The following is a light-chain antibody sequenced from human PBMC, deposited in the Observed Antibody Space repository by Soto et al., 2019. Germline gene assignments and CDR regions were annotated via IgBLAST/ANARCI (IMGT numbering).Light chain of an antibody. V-gene: IGKV1-33*01. CDR2: DAS. J-gene: IGKJ4*01. Sequence: DIQMTQSPSSLSASVGDRVTLTCQASQDISNYLNWYQQKPGKAPTRLIYDASNLGTGVPSRFSGSGAGTDFTFTISSLQPEDIAAYYCQQYDNLLRTFGGGTKVEIK. CDR1: QDISNY. CDR3: QQYDNLLRT.